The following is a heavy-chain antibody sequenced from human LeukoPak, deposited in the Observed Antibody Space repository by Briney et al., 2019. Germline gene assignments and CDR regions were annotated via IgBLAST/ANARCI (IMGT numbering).Heavy chain of an antibody. Sequence: SETLSLTCAVYGGSFSGYYWSWIRQPPGKGLEWIGEINHSGSTNYNPSLKSRVTISVDTSKNQFSLKLSSVTAADTAVYYCARTRDYYDSSGYPTTAYYFDYWGQGTLVTVSS. D-gene: IGHD3-22*01. CDR2: INHSGST. J-gene: IGHJ4*02. V-gene: IGHV4-34*01. CDR3: ARTRDYYDSSGYPTTAYYFDY. CDR1: GGSFSGYY.